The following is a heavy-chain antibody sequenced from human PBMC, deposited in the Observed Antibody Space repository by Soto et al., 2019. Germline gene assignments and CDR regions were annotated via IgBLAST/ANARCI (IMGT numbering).Heavy chain of an antibody. D-gene: IGHD4-17*01. V-gene: IGHV3-30*18. J-gene: IGHJ2*01. CDR3: AKGTTVTPWRYLDL. Sequence: QEQLVESGGGVVQPGKSLRLSCAASRFAFSSYAMHWVRQAPGKGLEWLAVISYDGGYENYADPVKGRFTVSRDNPRKTLWLQINSLRPEDTALYYCAKGTTVTPWRYLDLWGQGTLVTVSS. CDR2: ISYDGGYE. CDR1: RFAFSSYA.